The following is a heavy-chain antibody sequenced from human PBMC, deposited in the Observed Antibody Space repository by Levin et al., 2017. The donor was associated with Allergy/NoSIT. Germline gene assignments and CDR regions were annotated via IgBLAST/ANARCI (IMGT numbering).Heavy chain of an antibody. CDR2: IWYDGSNK. CDR1: GFTFSSYG. Sequence: LSLTCAASGFTFSSYGMHWVRQAPGKGLEWVAVIWYDGSNKYYADSVKGRFTISRDNSKNTLYLQMNSLRAEDTAVYYCARDRRIAAAGPPTYYFDYWGQGTLVTVSS. CDR3: ARDRRIAAAGPPTYYFDY. J-gene: IGHJ4*02. V-gene: IGHV3-33*01. D-gene: IGHD6-13*01.